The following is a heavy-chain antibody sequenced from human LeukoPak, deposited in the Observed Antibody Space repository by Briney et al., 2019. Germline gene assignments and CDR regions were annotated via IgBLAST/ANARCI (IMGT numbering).Heavy chain of an antibody. D-gene: IGHD6-19*01. CDR1: GFTFSSYG. Sequence: GSLRLSCAASGFTFSSYGMHWVRQAPGKGLEWVAFIRYDGSNEYYADSVKGRFTISRDNSKNTLYLQMNSLRAEDTAVYYCARETNSSGWWYYYYYMDVWGKGTTVTVSS. J-gene: IGHJ6*03. CDR2: IRYDGSNE. V-gene: IGHV3-30*02. CDR3: ARETNSSGWWYYYYYMDV.